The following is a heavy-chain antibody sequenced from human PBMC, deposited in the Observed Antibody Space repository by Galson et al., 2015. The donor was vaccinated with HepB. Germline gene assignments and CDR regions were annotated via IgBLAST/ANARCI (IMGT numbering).Heavy chain of an antibody. CDR1: GFTFSSYG. Sequence: SLRLSCAASGFTFSSYGMHWVRQAPGKGLEWVAFIRSDGSNKYYADGSNKYYADSVKGRFTISRDNSKNTLYLQMNSLRVEDTAIFYCAKDFQRRRFRGEIAVAGSSLDYWGQGTLVTVSS. CDR3: AKDFQRRRFRGEIAVAGSSLDY. D-gene: IGHD6-19*01. CDR2: IRSDGSNKYYADGSNK. J-gene: IGHJ4*02. V-gene: IGHV3-30*02.